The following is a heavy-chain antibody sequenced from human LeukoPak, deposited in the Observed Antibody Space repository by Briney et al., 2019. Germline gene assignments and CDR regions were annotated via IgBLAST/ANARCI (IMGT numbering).Heavy chain of an antibody. CDR3: ARHSPYYYDSSGYPLFDY. D-gene: IGHD3-22*01. V-gene: IGHV4-34*01. CDR2: ISHRGST. CDR1: GGSFTGYY. Sequence: SETLSLTCAVYGGSFTGYYWSWIRQPPGKGLEWIGEISHRGSTNYNPSLKSRVTISVDTSKNQFSLKLSSVTAADTAVYYCARHSPYYYDSSGYPLFDYWGQGTLVTVSS. J-gene: IGHJ4*02.